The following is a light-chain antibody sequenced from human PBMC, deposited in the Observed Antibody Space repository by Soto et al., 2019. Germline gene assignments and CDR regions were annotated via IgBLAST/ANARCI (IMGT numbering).Light chain of an antibody. V-gene: IGLV2-14*01. CDR2: DVS. J-gene: IGLJ1*01. CDR3: VSFTVHYSYV. Sequence: QSALTRPASVSGSPGQSITISCTGTSGDVGAYDFVSWYQHHPGKAPRLVIYDVSRRPAGASDRFSGSKSGSTASLTISSLQAEDEADYYCVSFTVHYSYVFGTGTKVTVL. CDR1: SGDVGAYDF.